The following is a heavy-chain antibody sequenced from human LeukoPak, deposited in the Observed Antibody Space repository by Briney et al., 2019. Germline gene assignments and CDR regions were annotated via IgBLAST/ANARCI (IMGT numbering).Heavy chain of an antibody. D-gene: IGHD2-2*01. Sequence: ASVKVSCKASGYTFTDYYVHRVRQAPGQGLEWMGWINANNGDTNYAQKFQGRVTMTRDTSISTAYMDLTRLRSDDTAVYYCARVSPIYQLFFWFDPWGQGTLVTVSS. J-gene: IGHJ5*02. CDR1: GYTFTDYY. CDR3: ARVSPIYQLFFWFDP. V-gene: IGHV1-2*02. CDR2: INANNGDT.